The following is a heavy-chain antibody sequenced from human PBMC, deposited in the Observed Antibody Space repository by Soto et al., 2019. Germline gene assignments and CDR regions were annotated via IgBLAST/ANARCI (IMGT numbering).Heavy chain of an antibody. CDR1: GFTISTYA. CDR3: AKDAVYRDGLWLMDS. CDR2: VTGSGSQI. V-gene: IGHV3-23*01. Sequence: GGSLRLSCAASGFTISTYAMTWVRQAPGKGLECVSGVTGSGSQIYYADSVKGRFTISKDNSKDTLYLQMSSLREEDTALYYCAKDAVYRDGLWLMDSWGQGTLVTVSS. J-gene: IGHJ5*02. D-gene: IGHD2-21*01.